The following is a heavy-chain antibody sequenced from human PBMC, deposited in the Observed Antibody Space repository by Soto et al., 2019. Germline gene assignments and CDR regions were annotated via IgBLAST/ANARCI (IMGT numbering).Heavy chain of an antibody. V-gene: IGHV1-69*01. Sequence: QVHLVQSGAEVKKPGSSVKVSCKASGGPVKSFAITWVRQAPGQGLEWMGGFIPIFATSHYAQRFQGRVTITVDESTTTSYMELTSLTSEDTAVYYCTRADYSNDNWFDPWGQGTLVTVSS. CDR2: FIPIFATS. D-gene: IGHD4-4*01. J-gene: IGHJ5*02. CDR1: GGPVKSFA. CDR3: TRADYSNDNWFDP.